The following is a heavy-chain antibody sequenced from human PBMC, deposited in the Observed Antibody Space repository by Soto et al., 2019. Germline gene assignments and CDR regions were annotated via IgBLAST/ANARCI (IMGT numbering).Heavy chain of an antibody. CDR3: ARDSPSRPIKIFGVVHAFDI. Sequence: QVQLVESGGGLVKPGGSLRLSCAASGFTFSDYYMSWIRQAPGKGLEWVSYISSSGSTIYYSDSVKGRFTISRDNAKNGLFLQLNSLRTEDTAVYYCARDSPSRPIKIFGVVHAFDIWGQGTMVTVSS. CDR1: GFTFSDYY. CDR2: ISSSGSTI. D-gene: IGHD3-3*01. V-gene: IGHV3-11*01. J-gene: IGHJ3*02.